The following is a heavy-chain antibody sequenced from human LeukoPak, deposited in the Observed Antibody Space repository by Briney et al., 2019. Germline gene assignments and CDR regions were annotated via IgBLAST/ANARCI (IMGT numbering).Heavy chain of an antibody. CDR2: IYYCGST. J-gene: IGHJ4*02. CDR3: ARGQSGYSYGYYFDD. Sequence: PSETLSLTCTVSGGSMSSYYWNWIRQPPGKGLEWIGYIYYCGSTNYNPSLKRRVTISVDTSKNQCSLQLSSVTAADTAVYYCARGQSGYSYGYYFDDWGQGTLVTVSS. CDR1: GGSMSSYY. V-gene: IGHV4-59*01. D-gene: IGHD5-18*01.